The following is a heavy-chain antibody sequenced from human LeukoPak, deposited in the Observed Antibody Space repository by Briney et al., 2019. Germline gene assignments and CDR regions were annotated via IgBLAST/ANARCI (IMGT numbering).Heavy chain of an antibody. V-gene: IGHV3-30-3*01. CDR3: ARDRAALWFGELFGGFDY. Sequence: GRSLRLSCAASGFTFSSYAMHWVRQAPGKGLEWVAVISYDGSNKYYADSVKGRFTISRDNSKNTLHLQMNSLRAEDTAVYYCARDRAALWFGELFGGFDYWGQGTLVTVSS. D-gene: IGHD3-10*01. J-gene: IGHJ4*02. CDR2: ISYDGSNK. CDR1: GFTFSSYA.